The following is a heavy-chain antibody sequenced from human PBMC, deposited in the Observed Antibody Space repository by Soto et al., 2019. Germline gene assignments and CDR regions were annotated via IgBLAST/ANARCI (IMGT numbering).Heavy chain of an antibody. CDR2: ISYDGSNK. CDR3: ARDPPDYGDWWGYYYYGMDV. D-gene: IGHD4-17*01. V-gene: IGHV3-30-3*01. Sequence: QVQLVESGGGVVQPGRSLRLSCAASGFTFSSYAMHWVRQAPGKGLEWVAVISYDGSNKYYADSVKGRFTISRDNSKNTLYLQMNSLRAEDTAVYYCARDPPDYGDWWGYYYYGMDVWGQGTTVTVSS. CDR1: GFTFSSYA. J-gene: IGHJ6*02.